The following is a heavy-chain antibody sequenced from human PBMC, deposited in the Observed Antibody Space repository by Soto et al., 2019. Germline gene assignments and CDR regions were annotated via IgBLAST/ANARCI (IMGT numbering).Heavy chain of an antibody. CDR1: GVTFSSYT. D-gene: IGHD6-13*01. CDR3: VRCGSGSSWSHFDY. J-gene: IGHJ4*02. CDR2: ISSNGGRT. Sequence: GGSLRLSCSASGVTFSSYTIHWVRQAPGKGLEYVSTISSNGGRTYYADSVKGRFTISRDNSKNTVYLQMSSLRAEDTSVYYCVRCGSGSSWSHFDYWGQGTLVTVSS. V-gene: IGHV3-64D*06.